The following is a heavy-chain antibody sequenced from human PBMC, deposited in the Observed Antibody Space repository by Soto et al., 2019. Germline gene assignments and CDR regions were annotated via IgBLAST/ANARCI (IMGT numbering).Heavy chain of an antibody. J-gene: IGHJ5*02. CDR2: ISSNSAYI. CDR3: TRDASRDSSARGWFDP. Sequence: GGSLRLSCAASGFTFRSFTMNWVRQAPGKGLEWVSTISSNSAYIYYTDALRGRFTISRDNAKNSLHLQMNNLRAEDTAVYYCTRDASRDSSARGWFDPWGPGTLVTVSS. V-gene: IGHV3-21*01. D-gene: IGHD6-13*01. CDR1: GFTFRSFT.